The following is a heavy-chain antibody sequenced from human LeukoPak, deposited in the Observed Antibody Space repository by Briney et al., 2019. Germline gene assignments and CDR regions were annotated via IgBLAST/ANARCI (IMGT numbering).Heavy chain of an antibody. Sequence: SETLSLTCAVYGGSFSCYYWSWIRQPPGKGLEGIGENNHSGSTNYNPSLKSRVTISVDTSKNQFSLKLSSVTAADTAVYYCARALGRYCSSTSCYYPQIVLDYWGQGTLVTVSS. J-gene: IGHJ4*02. CDR2: NNHSGST. CDR3: ARALGRYCSSTSCYYPQIVLDY. V-gene: IGHV4-34*01. CDR1: GGSFSCYY. D-gene: IGHD2-2*01.